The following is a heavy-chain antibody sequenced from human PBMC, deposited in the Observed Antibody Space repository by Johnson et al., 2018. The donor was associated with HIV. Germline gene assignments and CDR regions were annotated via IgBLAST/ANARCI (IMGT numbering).Heavy chain of an antibody. Sequence: VQLVESGGGVVQPGGSLRLSCAASGFTFSSYGMHWVRQAPGKGLEWVAFIRYDGSNKYYADSVKGRFTISRDNSKNTLYLQMNSLRAEDTAVYYCAKDASGSYSRAQSISDAFDIWGQGTMVTVSS. CDR2: IRYDGSNK. D-gene: IGHD1-26*01. V-gene: IGHV3-30*02. CDR1: GFTFSSYG. CDR3: AKDASGSYSRAQSISDAFDI. J-gene: IGHJ3*02.